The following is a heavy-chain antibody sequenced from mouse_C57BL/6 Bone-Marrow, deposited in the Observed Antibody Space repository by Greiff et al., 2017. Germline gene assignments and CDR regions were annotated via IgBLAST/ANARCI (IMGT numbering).Heavy chain of an antibody. V-gene: IGHV6-6*01. CDR3: ARHYYDSSYFYYAMDY. J-gene: IGHJ4*01. Sequence: DVHLVESGGGLVQPGGSMKLSCAASGFTFSDSWMDWVRQSPEKGLEWVAEIRNKANNPATYYAESVKGGFTISRDDSKSSIYLQMNSLRAEDTGIYYLARHYYDSSYFYYAMDYWGQGTSVTVSS. D-gene: IGHD1-1*01. CDR1: GFTFSDSW. CDR2: IRNKANNPAT.